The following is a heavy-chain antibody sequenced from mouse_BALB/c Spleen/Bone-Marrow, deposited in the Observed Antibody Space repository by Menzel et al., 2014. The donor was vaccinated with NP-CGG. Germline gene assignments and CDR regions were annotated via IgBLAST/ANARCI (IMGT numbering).Heavy chain of an antibody. J-gene: IGHJ1*01. CDR3: ARIRGFDV. Sequence: QVTLKESGPGILQPSQTLSLTCSFSGFSLXTSGMSVGWIRQPSGKGLEWLAHIWWNDDKYYNPALKSRLTISKDTSNNRVFLKIASVVTADTATYYCARIRGFDVWGAGTTVTVSS. V-gene: IGHV8-8*01. CDR2: IWWNDDK. CDR1: GFSLXTSGMS. D-gene: IGHD3-3*01.